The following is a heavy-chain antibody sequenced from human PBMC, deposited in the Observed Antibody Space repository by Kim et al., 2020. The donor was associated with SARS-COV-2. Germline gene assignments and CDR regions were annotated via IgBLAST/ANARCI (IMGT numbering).Heavy chain of an antibody. CDR2: IYYSGST. V-gene: IGHV4-39*01. D-gene: IGHD1-7*01. J-gene: IGHJ6*02. CDR3: ASQTGTNPYYYYYGMDV. CDR1: GGSISSSSYY. Sequence: SETLSLTCTVSGGSISSSSYYWGWIRQPPGKGLEWIGSIYYSGSTYYNPSLKSRVTISVDTSKNQFSLKLSSVTAADTAVYYCASQTGTNPYYYYYGMDVWGQGTTVTVSS.